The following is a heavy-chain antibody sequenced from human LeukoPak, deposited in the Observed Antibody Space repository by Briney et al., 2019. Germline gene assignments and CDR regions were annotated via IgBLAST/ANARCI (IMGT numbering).Heavy chain of an antibody. D-gene: IGHD3-22*01. CDR2: THSSGNT. J-gene: IGHJ4*02. CDR3: ARFEKFYDSSVHYLDY. Sequence: SETLSLTCPVSGGSISNYFWTWIRQPPGKGLDWIGYTHSSGNTNYNPSLKSRVTMSVDTSKNQFSLKLTSVTAADTAIYYCARFEKFYDSSVHYLDYWGQGTLVTVSS. CDR1: GGSISNYF. V-gene: IGHV4-59*01.